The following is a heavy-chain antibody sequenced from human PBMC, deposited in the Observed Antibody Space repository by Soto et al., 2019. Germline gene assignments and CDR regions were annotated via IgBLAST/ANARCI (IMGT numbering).Heavy chain of an antibody. CDR2: ISSSSSYI. CDR1: GFTFSSYS. CDR3: ARFGSGIFGVVIIQSYYFDY. V-gene: IGHV3-21*01. J-gene: IGHJ4*02. D-gene: IGHD3-3*01. Sequence: GGSLRLSCAASGFTFSSYSMNWVRQAPGKGLEWVSSISSSSSYIYYADSVKGRFTISRDNAKNSLYLQMNSLRAEDTAVYYCARFGSGIFGVVIIQSYYFDYWGQGTLVTVSS.